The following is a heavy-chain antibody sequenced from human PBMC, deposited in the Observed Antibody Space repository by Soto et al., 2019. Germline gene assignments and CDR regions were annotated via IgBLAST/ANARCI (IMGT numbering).Heavy chain of an antibody. CDR1: GGSFSSFA. Sequence: GASVKVSCKASGGSFSSFAFSWVRQAPGQGLEWMGWTSAHNGNTNYAQKLQGRVTMTIDTSTSTAYMELRSLRSDDTAVYYCARDLHMYHDDSSGSLDYWGQGTLVTVSS. CDR3: ARDLHMYHDDSSGSLDY. V-gene: IGHV1-18*01. CDR2: TSAHNGNT. J-gene: IGHJ4*02. D-gene: IGHD3-22*01.